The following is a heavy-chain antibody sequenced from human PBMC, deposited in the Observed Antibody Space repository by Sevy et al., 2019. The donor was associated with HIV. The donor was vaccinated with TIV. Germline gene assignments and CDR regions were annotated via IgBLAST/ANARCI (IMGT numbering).Heavy chain of an antibody. Sequence: SETLSLTCAVSGGSISSSNWWSWVRQPPGKGLEWIGEIYHSGSTNYNPSLKSRVTISVDKSKNQFSLKLSSVTAADTAVYYCARSYCSSTSCLKTYFDYSGQRTLVTVSS. V-gene: IGHV4-4*02. D-gene: IGHD2-2*01. CDR2: IYHSGST. J-gene: IGHJ4*02. CDR3: ARSYCSSTSCLKTYFDY. CDR1: GGSISSSNW.